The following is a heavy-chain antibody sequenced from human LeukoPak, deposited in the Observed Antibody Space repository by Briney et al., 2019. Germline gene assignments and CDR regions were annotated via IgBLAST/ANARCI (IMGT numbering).Heavy chain of an antibody. D-gene: IGHD3-3*01. Sequence: GGSLRLSCATSRFIFXSYXMTWVXRTPGXXXXXXXXXXQDGSDKYXXXXXXXXXXXXXDNAKXXXYLEXSSLRAEDTAVYYXXRDGSFWSGFHAFDLWGQGTVVTVSS. CDR3: XRDGSFWSGFHAFDL. CDR2: XXQDGSDK. V-gene: IGHV3-7*01. J-gene: IGHJ3*01. CDR1: RFIFXSYX.